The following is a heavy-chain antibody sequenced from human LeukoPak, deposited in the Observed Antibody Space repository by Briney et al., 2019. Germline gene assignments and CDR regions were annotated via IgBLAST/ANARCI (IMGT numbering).Heavy chain of an antibody. CDR1: GFTFSSYA. J-gene: IGHJ6*02. CDR3: ASSPYYYDSSGYYNLFYYYYGMDV. CDR2: MSYDGSNK. D-gene: IGHD3-22*01. V-gene: IGHV3-30-3*01. Sequence: PGGSLRLSCAASGFTFSSYAMHWVRQAPGKGLEWVAVMSYDGSNKYYADSVKGRFTISRDNAKNSLYLQMNSLRAEDTAVYYCASSPYYYDSSGYYNLFYYYYGMDVWGQGTTVTVSS.